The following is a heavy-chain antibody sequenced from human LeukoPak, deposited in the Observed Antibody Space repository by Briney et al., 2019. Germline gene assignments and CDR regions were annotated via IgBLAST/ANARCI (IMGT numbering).Heavy chain of an antibody. J-gene: IGHJ4*02. CDR3: TRGGSPPFHY. Sequence: ASVKVSCKASGYTFTEYHLHWVRQAPGQGFEWMGYINPNSGGTNYAQKFQGRVAMTSDTSFSTVYMELSRLRSDDTAVYYCTRGGSPPFHYWGQGTLVTVSS. V-gene: IGHV1-2*02. D-gene: IGHD2-15*01. CDR1: GYTFTEYH. CDR2: INPNSGGT.